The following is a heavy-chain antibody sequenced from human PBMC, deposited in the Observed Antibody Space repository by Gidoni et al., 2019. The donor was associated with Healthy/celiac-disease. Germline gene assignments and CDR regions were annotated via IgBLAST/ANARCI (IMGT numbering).Heavy chain of an antibody. D-gene: IGHD2-15*01. V-gene: IGHV4-31*03. Sequence: QVQLQESGPGMVKPSQTLSLTCTVSGGSISSGGYYWSWIRQHPWKGLAWIGYIYYSGSTYYNPCLKSRVTMSVDTSKNQFSLKLSSVTAADTAVYYCARIPGYCSGGSCYRYYYYYMDVWGKGTTVTVSS. CDR1: GGSISSGGYY. J-gene: IGHJ6*03. CDR2: IYYSGST. CDR3: ARIPGYCSGGSCYRYYYYYMDV.